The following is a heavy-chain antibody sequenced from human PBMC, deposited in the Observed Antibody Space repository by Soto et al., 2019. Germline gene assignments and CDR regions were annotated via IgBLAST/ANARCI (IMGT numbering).Heavy chain of an antibody. Sequence: QVQLVQSGAEVKKPGASVKVSCKASGYTFTSYGISWVRQAPGQGLEWMGWISAYNGNTNYAQKLQGGVTMTTDTSTSTAYMELRSLRSDDTAVYYCARVAPRYSSGWYSGDYYYYGMDVWGQGTTVTVSS. D-gene: IGHD6-19*01. J-gene: IGHJ6*02. CDR3: ARVAPRYSSGWYSGDYYYYGMDV. CDR1: GYTFTSYG. V-gene: IGHV1-18*01. CDR2: ISAYNGNT.